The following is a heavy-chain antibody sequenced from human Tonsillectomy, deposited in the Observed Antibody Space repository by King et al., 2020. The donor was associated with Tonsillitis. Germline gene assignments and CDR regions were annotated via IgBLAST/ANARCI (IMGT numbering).Heavy chain of an antibody. V-gene: IGHV3-49*03. J-gene: IGHJ4*02. CDR1: GFTFGDYA. CDR2: IRSKAYGGTT. Sequence: VQLVESGGGLVQPGRSLRLSCTASGFTFGDYAMSWFRQAPGKGLEWVGFIRSKAYGGTTEYAASVKGRFGVSRDDSKAIAYLQMNSLKTEDTAVYYSARGRDGYKYFDYWGQGTLVTVSS. CDR3: ARGRDGYKYFDY. D-gene: IGHD5-24*01.